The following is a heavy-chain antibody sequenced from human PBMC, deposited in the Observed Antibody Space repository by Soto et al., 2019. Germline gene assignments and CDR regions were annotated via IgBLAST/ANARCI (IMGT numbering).Heavy chain of an antibody. CDR3: NGIGP. V-gene: IGHV3-30*03. CDR2: ISYDGSNK. Sequence: PGGSLRLSCAASGFTFSSYGMHWVRQAPGKGLERVAVISYDGSNKYYADSVKGRFTISRDNSKNTLYLQMNSLRAEDTAVYYCNGIGPWGQGTLVTVYS. J-gene: IGHJ5*02. CDR1: GFTFSSYG. D-gene: IGHD1-26*01.